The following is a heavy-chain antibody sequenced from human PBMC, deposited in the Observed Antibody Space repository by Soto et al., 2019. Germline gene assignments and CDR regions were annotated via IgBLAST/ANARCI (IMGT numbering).Heavy chain of an antibody. CDR2: IWYDGSNK. V-gene: IGHV3-33*01. Sequence: GGSLRLSCAASGFTFSSYGMHWVRQAPGKGLEWVAVIWYDGSNKYYADSVKGRFTISRDNSKNTLYLQMNSLRAEDTAVYYCARGAHKGYFDSSGYYYSDYWGQGTLVTVSS. CDR3: ARGAHKGYFDSSGYYYSDY. CDR1: GFTFSSYG. J-gene: IGHJ4*02. D-gene: IGHD3-22*01.